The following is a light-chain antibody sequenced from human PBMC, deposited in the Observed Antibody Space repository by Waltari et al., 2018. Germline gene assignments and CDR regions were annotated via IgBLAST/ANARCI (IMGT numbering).Light chain of an antibody. CDR1: QSVSRT. J-gene: IGKJ1*01. Sequence: EIVLTQSPGTLSLSPGERATLSCRASQSVSRTLAWYQQKPGQAPRLLIYDASTWATGIPDRFSGSESGTDFSLTISRLEPEDFAVYYCQKYGTLPATFGQGTKVQIK. V-gene: IGKV3-20*01. CDR2: DAS. CDR3: QKYGTLPAT.